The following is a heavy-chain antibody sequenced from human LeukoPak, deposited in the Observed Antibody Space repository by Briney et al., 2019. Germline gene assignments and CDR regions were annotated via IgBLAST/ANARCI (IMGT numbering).Heavy chain of an antibody. V-gene: IGHV3-23*01. J-gene: IGHJ3*01. CDR3: ATDPNGDYIGAFDF. D-gene: IGHD4-17*01. CDR2: ITANGGYT. CDR1: AFSFSKFA. Sequence: AGGSLRLSCAASAFSFSKFALNWVRQAPGKGLEWVSSITANGGYTLYADAVKGRFTVSRDNSKNTLYLQINSLRPEDTAMYYCATDPNGDYIGAFDFWGQGTMVTVSS.